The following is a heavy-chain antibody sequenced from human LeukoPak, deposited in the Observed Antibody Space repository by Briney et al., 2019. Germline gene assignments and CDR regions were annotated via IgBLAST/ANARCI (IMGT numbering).Heavy chain of an antibody. Sequence: ASVKVSCKASGYTFTSYYMHWVRQAPGQGLEWMGLINPTGGSTGYAQKFQGRVTITRDMSTSTAYMELSSLRSEDTAVYYCARKVPPVLRFLEWYRPHNWFDPWGQGTLVTVSS. J-gene: IGHJ5*02. CDR3: ARKVPPVLRFLEWYRPHNWFDP. D-gene: IGHD3-3*01. V-gene: IGHV1-46*01. CDR2: INPTGGST. CDR1: GYTFTSYY.